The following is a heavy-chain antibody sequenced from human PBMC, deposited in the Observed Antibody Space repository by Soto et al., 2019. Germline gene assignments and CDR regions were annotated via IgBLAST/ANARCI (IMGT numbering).Heavy chain of an antibody. J-gene: IGHJ4*02. Sequence: PGGSLRLSCAASGFSFSNYAMNWVRQAPGKGLEWVSAISAGGSNTNYADSVKGRFTISSDNSKNTLYLQMNGLRAADTALYFCATTSGSFPYWGQGTLVTVSS. D-gene: IGHD1-26*01. CDR3: ATTSGSFPY. V-gene: IGHV3-23*01. CDR1: GFSFSNYA. CDR2: ISAGGSNT.